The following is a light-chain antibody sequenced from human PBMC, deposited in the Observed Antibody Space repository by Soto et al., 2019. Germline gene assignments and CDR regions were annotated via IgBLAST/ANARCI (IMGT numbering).Light chain of an antibody. Sequence: EIVMTQSPATLSVSPGERATLSCRASQSVSSNLAWYQQKPGQVPRLLIYDASTRATAIPARFSGSGSGIEFTLTISSLQSEDFAVYYCQQYNNWLWTFGQGTKVDIK. CDR1: QSVSSN. V-gene: IGKV3-15*01. CDR2: DAS. CDR3: QQYNNWLWT. J-gene: IGKJ1*01.